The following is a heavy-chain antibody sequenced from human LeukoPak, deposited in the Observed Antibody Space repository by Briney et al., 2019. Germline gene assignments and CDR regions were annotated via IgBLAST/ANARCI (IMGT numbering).Heavy chain of an antibody. D-gene: IGHD6-13*01. CDR1: GGTFSSYA. V-gene: IGHV1-69*04. J-gene: IGHJ5*02. CDR3: ARGFIRAAAGVWFDP. CDR2: IIPILGIA. Sequence: SVKVSCKASGGTFSSYAISWVRQAPGQGLEWMGRIIPILGIANYAQKFQGRVTITADKSTSTAYMELSSLRSEDTAVYYCARGFIRAAAGVWFDPWGQGTLVTVSS.